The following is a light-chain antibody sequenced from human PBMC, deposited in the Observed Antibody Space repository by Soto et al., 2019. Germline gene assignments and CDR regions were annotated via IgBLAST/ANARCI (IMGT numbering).Light chain of an antibody. V-gene: IGKV3-20*01. Sequence: LSPGTLSLSKGERATLSCRASQSVSNNYLAWYQQKPGQAPRLLIYGASNRATGIPDRFSGSGSGTDFTLTISRLEPEDFAVYYCQQYGSSGTFGQGTKVDIK. CDR3: QQYGSSGT. J-gene: IGKJ1*01. CDR2: GAS. CDR1: QSVSNNY.